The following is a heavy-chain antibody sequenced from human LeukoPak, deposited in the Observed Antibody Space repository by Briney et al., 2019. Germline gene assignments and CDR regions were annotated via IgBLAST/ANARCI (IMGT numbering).Heavy chain of an antibody. Sequence: GESLKISCKGSGYTFTGYYMHWVRQAPGQGLEWMGWINPNSGGTNYAQKFQGRVTMTRDTSTSTAYMELRSLRSDDTAVYYCARDGSGTYYPAGVGWFDPWGHGTLVTVSS. CDR3: ARDGSGTYYPAGVGWFDP. V-gene: IGHV1-2*02. J-gene: IGHJ5*02. CDR1: GYTFTGYY. CDR2: INPNSGGT. D-gene: IGHD3-10*01.